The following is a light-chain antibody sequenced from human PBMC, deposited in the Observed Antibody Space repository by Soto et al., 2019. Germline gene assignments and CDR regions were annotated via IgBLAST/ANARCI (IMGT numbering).Light chain of an antibody. Sequence: QSALTQPASVSGSPGQSITISCTGTSSDVGAYNYVSWYQQHPGKAPKLMIYDVSHRPSGVSNRFSGSKSGNTASLTISGLQAEDEADYYFSSYTSSSTLVVFGGGTKVTVL. CDR1: SSDVGAYNY. CDR2: DVS. J-gene: IGLJ2*01. V-gene: IGLV2-14*03. CDR3: SSYTSSSTLVV.